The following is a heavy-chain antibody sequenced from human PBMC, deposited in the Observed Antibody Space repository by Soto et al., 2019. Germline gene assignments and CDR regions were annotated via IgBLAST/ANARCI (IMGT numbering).Heavy chain of an antibody. CDR3: AGGGNAQYYYYYGMDV. Sequence: SETLSLTCTVSGGSISSYCWSWIRQPPGKGLEWIGYIYYSGSTNYNPSLKSRVTISVDTSKNQFSLKLSSVTAADTAVYYCAGGGNAQYYYYYGMDVWGQGTTVTVSS. V-gene: IGHV4-59*01. D-gene: IGHD2-15*01. J-gene: IGHJ6*02. CDR1: GGSISSYC. CDR2: IYYSGST.